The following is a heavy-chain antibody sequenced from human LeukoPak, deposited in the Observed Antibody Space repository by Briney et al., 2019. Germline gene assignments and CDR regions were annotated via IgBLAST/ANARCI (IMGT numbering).Heavy chain of an antibody. J-gene: IGHJ4*02. CDR1: GGSISSSSYY. V-gene: IGHV4-39*01. CDR2: IYYSGST. Sequence: PSETLSLTCTVSGGSISSSSYYWGWIRQPPGKGLEWIGSIYYSGSTYYNPSLKSRVTISVDTSKNQFSLKLSSVTAADTAVYYCASGGRYCSSTSGYYFDYWGQGTLVTVSS. CDR3: ASGGRYCSSTSGYYFDY. D-gene: IGHD2-2*01.